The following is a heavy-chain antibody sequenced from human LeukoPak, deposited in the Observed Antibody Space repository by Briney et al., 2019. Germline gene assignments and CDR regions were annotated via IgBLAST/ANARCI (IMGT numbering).Heavy chain of an antibody. J-gene: IGHJ3*02. Sequence: GGSLRLSCAASGFTVSSNYMSWVRQAPGKGLEWVSVIYSGGSTDYADSVKGRFTISRDTSKNTLYLQMNSLRVEDTAVYYCARSSHYDLLTGYSEEDAFDIWGQGTMVTVSS. D-gene: IGHD3-9*01. CDR1: GFTVSSNY. CDR3: ARSSHYDLLTGYSEEDAFDI. V-gene: IGHV3-53*01. CDR2: IYSGGST.